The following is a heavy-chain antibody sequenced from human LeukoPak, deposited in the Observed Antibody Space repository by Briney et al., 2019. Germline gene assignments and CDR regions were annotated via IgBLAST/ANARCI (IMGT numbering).Heavy chain of an antibody. V-gene: IGHV3-74*01. CDR3: ARDPKNNYFDY. Sequence: PGGSLRLSCAASGFTFSSYWMHWVRQAPGKGLVWVSRINSDGSSTSYADSVKGRFTISRDNAKNTPYLQMNSLRAEDTAVFYCARDPKNNYFDYWGQGTLVTVSS. CDR2: INSDGSST. CDR1: GFTFSSYW. J-gene: IGHJ4*02.